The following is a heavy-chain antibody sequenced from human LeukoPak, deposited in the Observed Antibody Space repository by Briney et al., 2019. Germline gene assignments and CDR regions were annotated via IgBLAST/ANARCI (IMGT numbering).Heavy chain of an antibody. CDR3: ARHKVYSSGWYRAAYYFDY. J-gene: IGHJ4*02. CDR1: GGSFSGYY. CDR2: INHSGST. D-gene: IGHD6-19*01. Sequence: SETLSLTCAVYGGSFSGYYWSWIRQPPGKGLEWIGEINHSGSTNYNPSLKSRVTISVDTSKNQFSLKLSSVTAADTAVYYCARHKVYSSGWYRAAYYFDYWGQGTLVTVSS. V-gene: IGHV4-34*01.